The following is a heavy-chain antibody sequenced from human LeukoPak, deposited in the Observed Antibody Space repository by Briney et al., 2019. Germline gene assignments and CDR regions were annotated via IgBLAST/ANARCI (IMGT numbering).Heavy chain of an antibody. CDR1: GGSISSYY. D-gene: IGHD6-19*01. CDR2: IYYSGST. CDR3: AEALYSSGWYGLGSYQNERFDY. Sequence: SETLSLTCTVSGGSISSYYWSWIRQPPGKGLEWIGYIYYSGSTNYNPSLKSRVTISVDTSKNQFSLKLSSVTAADTAVYYCAEALYSSGWYGLGSYQNERFDYWGQGTLVTVSS. J-gene: IGHJ4*02. V-gene: IGHV4-59*01.